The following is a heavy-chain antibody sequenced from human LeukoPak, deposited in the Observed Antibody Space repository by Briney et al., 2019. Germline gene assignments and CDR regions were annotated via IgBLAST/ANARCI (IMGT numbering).Heavy chain of an antibody. D-gene: IGHD4/OR15-4a*01. J-gene: IGHJ4*02. CDR2: INGGGGST. CDR3: AKIGANVGF. Sequence: GSLRLSCAASGFTFSSYAMSWVRQAPGKGLDWVSSINGGGGSTYYADSVKGRFTISRDNSKNTLYLQMNSLRAEDTAVYYCAKIGANVGFWGQGTLVTVSS. V-gene: IGHV3-23*01. CDR1: GFTFSSYA.